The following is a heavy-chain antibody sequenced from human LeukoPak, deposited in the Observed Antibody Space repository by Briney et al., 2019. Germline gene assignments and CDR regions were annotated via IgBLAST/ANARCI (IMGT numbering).Heavy chain of an antibody. CDR1: GFIFTNAW. CDR3: AKYRGGLLYLWYFDY. V-gene: IGHV3-15*01. CDR2: IKSKTAGGTT. J-gene: IGHJ4*02. Sequence: PGGSLRLPCAASGFIFTNAWMSWVRQAPGKGLEWVGRIKSKTAGGTTDYAAPVKGRFTISRDNSKDTLYLQMDSLRAEDTAIYYCAKYRGGLLYLWYFDYWGQGTLVTVSS. D-gene: IGHD3-10*01.